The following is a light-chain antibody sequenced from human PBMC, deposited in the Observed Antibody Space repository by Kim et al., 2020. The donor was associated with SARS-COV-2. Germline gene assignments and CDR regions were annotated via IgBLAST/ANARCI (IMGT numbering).Light chain of an antibody. CDR2: GKN. J-gene: IGLJ2*01. V-gene: IGLV3-19*01. Sequence: VALGQTVRFTCQGDSLRSFYATWYQQKPGPAPILVIYGKNNRPSGIPDRFSGSSSGNTASLTITGTQAGDEADYYCNSRDSNDIVVFGGGTKLTVL. CDR3: NSRDSNDIVV. CDR1: SLRSFY.